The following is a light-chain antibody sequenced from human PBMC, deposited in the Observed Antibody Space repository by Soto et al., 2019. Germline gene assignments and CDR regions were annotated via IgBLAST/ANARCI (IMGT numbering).Light chain of an antibody. V-gene: IGKV1-5*03. Sequence: DIQMTQSPSTLSASVGDRVTTTCRASQSISMWLAWYQQKPGKAPKVLIYKASSLESGVPSRFSGSGSGTEFSLTISSLQPDDFATYYCQQYNSYSPTLGQGTKVDIK. J-gene: IGKJ1*01. CDR2: KAS. CDR3: QQYNSYSPT. CDR1: QSISMW.